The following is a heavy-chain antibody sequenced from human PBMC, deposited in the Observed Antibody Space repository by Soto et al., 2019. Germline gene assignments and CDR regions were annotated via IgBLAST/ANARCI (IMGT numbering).Heavy chain of an antibody. Sequence: QVQLQESVPGLVRPSQTLSLTCTVSGGSISSDHYHWTWIRQTPGKGLEWIGYIHYSGSVYYNPSLQSRVTMSVDTSKNLFSLKLSSVTAADTAVYFCVREDDGGDRDYYGLDVWGQGTTVTVSS. CDR2: IHYSGSV. V-gene: IGHV4-30-4*01. CDR1: GGSISSDHYH. J-gene: IGHJ6*02. D-gene: IGHD4-17*01. CDR3: VREDDGGDRDYYGLDV.